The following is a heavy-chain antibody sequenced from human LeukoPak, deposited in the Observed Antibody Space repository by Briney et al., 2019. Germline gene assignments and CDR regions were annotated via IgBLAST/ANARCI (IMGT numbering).Heavy chain of an antibody. CDR1: GGTFSSYA. CDR2: IIPILGIA. V-gene: IGHV1-69*04. J-gene: IGHJ6*02. D-gene: IGHD2-15*01. Sequence: GASVKVSCKASGGTFSSYAISWVRQAPGQGLEWMGRIIPILGIANYAQKFQGRVTITADKSTSTAYMELSSLRSEDTAVYYCARGAATVNYYYYYGMDVWGQGTTVTVSS. CDR3: ARGAATVNYYYYYGMDV.